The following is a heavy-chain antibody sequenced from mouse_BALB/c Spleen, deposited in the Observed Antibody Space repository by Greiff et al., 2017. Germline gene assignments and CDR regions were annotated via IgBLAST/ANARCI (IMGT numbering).Heavy chain of an antibody. J-gene: IGHJ3*01. CDR2: ISDGGSYT. D-gene: IGHD2-14*01. V-gene: IGHV5-4*02. CDR1: GFTFSDYY. Sequence: EVQGVESGGGLVKPGGSLKLSCAASGFTFSDYYMYWVRQTPEKRLEWVATISDGGSYTYYPDSVKGRFTISRDNAKNNRYLQMSSLKSEDTAMYYCAREGLTNRYDGAWFAYWGQGTLVTVSA. CDR3: AREGLTNRYDGAWFAY.